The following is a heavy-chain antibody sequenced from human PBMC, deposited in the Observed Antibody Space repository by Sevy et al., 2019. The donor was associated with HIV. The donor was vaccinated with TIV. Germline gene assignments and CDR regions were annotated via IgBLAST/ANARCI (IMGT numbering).Heavy chain of an antibody. CDR1: GFTFSSYA. CDR2: ISGSGGST. CDR3: AKDQDYYDSSGYYYAIDY. J-gene: IGHJ4*02. V-gene: IGHV3-23*01. Sequence: GGSLRLSCAASGFTFSSYAMSWVRQAPGKGLEWVSAISGSGGSTYYADSVKGRFTISRDNSKNTLYLQRNSLRAEDTAVYYCAKDQDYYDSSGYYYAIDYWGQGTLVTVSS. D-gene: IGHD3-22*01.